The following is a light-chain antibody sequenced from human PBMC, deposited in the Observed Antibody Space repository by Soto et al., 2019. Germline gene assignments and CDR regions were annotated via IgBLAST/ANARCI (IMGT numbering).Light chain of an antibody. V-gene: IGKV1-5*01. CDR3: QQYNSYSQK. CDR2: DAS. CDR1: QSISSW. J-gene: IGKJ1*01. Sequence: DSQMTQSPSTLSASVGDRVTITCRASQSISSWLAWYQQKPGKAPTLLIYDASSLESGVPSRFSGSGSGTEFTLTISSLQPDDFATYYCQQYNSYSQKFGQGTKV.